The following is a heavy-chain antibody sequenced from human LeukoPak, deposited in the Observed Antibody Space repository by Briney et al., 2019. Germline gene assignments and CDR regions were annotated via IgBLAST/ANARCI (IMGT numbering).Heavy chain of an antibody. Sequence: GGSLRLSCAASGFTFSSYAMSWVRQAPGKGLEWVSAISGSGGSTYYADSVKGRFTISRDNSKNTLYLQMNSLRAEDTAVYYCARHQDYYDSSGYTHWGQGTLVTVSS. CDR3: ARHQDYYDSSGYTH. D-gene: IGHD3-22*01. V-gene: IGHV3-23*01. CDR1: GFTFSSYA. J-gene: IGHJ4*02. CDR2: ISGSGGST.